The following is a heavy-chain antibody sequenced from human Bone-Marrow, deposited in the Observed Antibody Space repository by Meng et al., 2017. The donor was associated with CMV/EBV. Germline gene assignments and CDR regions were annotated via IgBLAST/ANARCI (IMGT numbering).Heavy chain of an antibody. CDR2: INPSGGST. J-gene: IGHJ6*02. CDR1: GYTFNTYY. V-gene: IGHV1-46*02. Sequence: ASVKVSCKASGYTFNTYYMHWVRQAPGQGLEWMGIINPSGGSTSYAQKFQGRVTMTRDTSTSTVYMELSRLRSEDSAVYYCARDLLYCSSTSCYLSYYYGMDVWGQGTTVTVSS. CDR3: ARDLLYCSSTSCYLSYYYGMDV. D-gene: IGHD2-2*01.